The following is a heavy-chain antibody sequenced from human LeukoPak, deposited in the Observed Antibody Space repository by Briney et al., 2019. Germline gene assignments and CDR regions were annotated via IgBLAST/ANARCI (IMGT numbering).Heavy chain of an antibody. CDR3: AKESGALGAPLYDY. J-gene: IGHJ4*02. V-gene: IGHV3-33*06. CDR2: IWYDGSNK. D-gene: IGHD4/OR15-4a*01. CDR1: GFTFSSYG. Sequence: PGRSLRLSCAASGFTFSSYGMHWVRQAPGKGLEWVAVIWYDGSNKYYADSVKGRFTISRDNSKNMLYLQMNSLRAEDTAVYYCAKESGALGAPLYDYWGRGILVTASS.